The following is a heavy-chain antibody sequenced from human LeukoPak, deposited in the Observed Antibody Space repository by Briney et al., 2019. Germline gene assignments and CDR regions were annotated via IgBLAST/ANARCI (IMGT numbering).Heavy chain of an antibody. J-gene: IGHJ5*02. CDR3: AKDRAARLNWRSGGAGFDP. CDR1: GFTFNTYG. Sequence: GRSLRLSCVASGFTFNTYGIHWVRQAPGKGLEWVAVISYDGSNKYYADSVKGRFTISRDNSKNTLYLQMNSLRAEDTAVYYCAKDRAARLNWRSGGAGFDPWGQGTLVTVSS. D-gene: IGHD1-1*01. V-gene: IGHV3-30*18. CDR2: ISYDGSNK.